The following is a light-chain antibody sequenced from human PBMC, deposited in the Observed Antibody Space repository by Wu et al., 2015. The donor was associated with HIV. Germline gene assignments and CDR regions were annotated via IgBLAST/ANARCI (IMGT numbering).Light chain of an antibody. J-gene: IGKJ1*01. CDR3: QQYGSSPRT. CDR1: QSVSRN. V-gene: IGKV3-15*01. CDR2: GAS. Sequence: IVMTQSPGTLSVSPGERATLTCRASQSVSRNLAWYQQKPGQAPRLLMYGASTRATGIPARFSGSGSRTEFTLTISSLQSEDFAVYYCQQYGSSPRTFGQGTKVEIK.